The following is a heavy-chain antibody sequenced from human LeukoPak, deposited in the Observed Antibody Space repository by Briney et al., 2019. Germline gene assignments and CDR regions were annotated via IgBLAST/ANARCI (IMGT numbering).Heavy chain of an antibody. CDR1: GFTFSNYA. Sequence: GGSLRLSCAASGFTFSNYAMSWVRQAPGKGLKWVSTISASGGRIYYADSVKGRFTISRDNSKNTLYLQMNSLRAEDTAVYYCAASYGSGSYYNVFYYYYMDVWGKGTTVTISS. V-gene: IGHV3-23*01. CDR3: AASYGSGSYYNVFYYYYMDV. D-gene: IGHD3-10*01. CDR2: ISASGGRI. J-gene: IGHJ6*03.